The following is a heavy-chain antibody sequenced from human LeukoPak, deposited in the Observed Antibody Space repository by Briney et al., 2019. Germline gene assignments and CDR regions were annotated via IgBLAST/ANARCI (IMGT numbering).Heavy chain of an antibody. CDR2: ISSGSGYI. V-gene: IGHV3-21*01. J-gene: IGHJ4*02. CDR1: GLTVSTYP. D-gene: IGHD4-17*01. CDR3: ARGYGDYGKYYFDS. Sequence: GGSLRLSCAASGLTVSTYPMNWARQAPGKGLEWVSSISSGSGYIYYADSVKGRFTISRDNAKNSLYLQMNSLRAEDTAVYYCARGYGDYGKYYFDSWGQGTLVTVSS.